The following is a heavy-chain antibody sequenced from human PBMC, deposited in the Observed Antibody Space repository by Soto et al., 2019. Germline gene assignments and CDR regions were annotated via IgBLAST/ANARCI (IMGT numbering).Heavy chain of an antibody. D-gene: IGHD3-16*01. V-gene: IGHV3-74*01. Sequence: EVQLVESGGGLVQPGGSLRVSCAASGFTFRRHRIHWVRQSPGKGLEWVSRIDPDGGGTRYADSVNGRLTITRDNAENTVYLPMNGLRVEDTAEYYCATLFDVWGQGTLVTVSS. CDR3: ATLFDV. CDR2: IDPDGGGT. CDR1: GFTFRRHR. J-gene: IGHJ4*02.